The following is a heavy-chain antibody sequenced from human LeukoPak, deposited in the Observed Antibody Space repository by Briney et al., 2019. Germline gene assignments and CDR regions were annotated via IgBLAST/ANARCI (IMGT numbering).Heavy chain of an antibody. CDR3: ARYSASYPD. D-gene: IGHD1-26*01. Sequence: GGSLRLSCAASGFTVSANYMSWVRQAPGKGTEWVSLIYSAGTTYYTDSVKGRFTISRDTSKNTLYLQMDSLKAEDTAFYYCARYSASYPDWGQGTLVTVSS. CDR1: GFTVSANY. V-gene: IGHV3-66*01. J-gene: IGHJ4*02. CDR2: IYSAGTT.